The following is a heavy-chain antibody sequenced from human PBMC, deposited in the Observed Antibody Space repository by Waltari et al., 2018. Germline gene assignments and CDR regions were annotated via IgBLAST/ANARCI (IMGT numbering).Heavy chain of an antibody. Sequence: EVHLVESGGKLVQPGGSLRLSCAGSGFTLSDHYMDWVRQAPGKGLEWVGRTKHKRESYTTEYASSVRGRFTISRDNAKNSLYLQMNSLRIEDTAVYYCACWISGVGFWGQGILVSVSS. CDR1: GFTLSDHY. V-gene: IGHV3-72*01. CDR3: ACWISGVGF. D-gene: IGHD3-3*01. CDR2: TKHKRESYTT. J-gene: IGHJ4*02.